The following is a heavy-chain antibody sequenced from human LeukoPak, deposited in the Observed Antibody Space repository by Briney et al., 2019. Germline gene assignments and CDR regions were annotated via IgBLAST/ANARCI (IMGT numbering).Heavy chain of an antibody. V-gene: IGHV1-46*01. CDR2: KNPSGGST. CDR3: ARGLPTNLDLRS. Sequence: ASVKVSCKASGYTFTTYYMQCVRQAPRQGLEWMGKKNPSGGSTSYAQKFQGTVTMTRDTSTSTVYMELSSLRSDDTAVYYCARGLPTNLDLRSWGQGTLVTVSS. D-gene: IGHD1-7*01. J-gene: IGHJ5*02. CDR1: GYTFTTYY.